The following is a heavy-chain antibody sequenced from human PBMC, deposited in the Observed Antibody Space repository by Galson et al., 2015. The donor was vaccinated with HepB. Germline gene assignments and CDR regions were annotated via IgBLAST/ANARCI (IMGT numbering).Heavy chain of an antibody. CDR1: GFTFSSYG. Sequence: SLRLSCAASGFTFSSYGMHWVRQAPGKGLEWVSSISSSSSYIYYADSVKGRFTISRDNAKNSLYLQMNSLRAEDTAVYYCARGEAAAGFDYWGQGTLVTVSS. J-gene: IGHJ4*02. CDR2: ISSSSSYI. V-gene: IGHV3-21*01. CDR3: ARGEAAAGFDY. D-gene: IGHD6-13*01.